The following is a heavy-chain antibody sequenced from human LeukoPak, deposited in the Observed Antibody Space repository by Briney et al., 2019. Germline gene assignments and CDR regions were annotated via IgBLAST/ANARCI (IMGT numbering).Heavy chain of an antibody. CDR3: ASPEPTSSSWYGGGFDP. CDR1: GFTFSSYE. D-gene: IGHD6-13*01. J-gene: IGHJ5*02. Sequence: PGGSLRLSCAASGFTFSSYEMNWVRQAPGKGLEWVSYISSSGSTIYYADSVKGRFTISRDNAKNSLYLQMNSLRVEDTAVYYCASPEPTSSSWYGGGFDPWGQGTLVTVSS. CDR2: ISSSGSTI. V-gene: IGHV3-48*03.